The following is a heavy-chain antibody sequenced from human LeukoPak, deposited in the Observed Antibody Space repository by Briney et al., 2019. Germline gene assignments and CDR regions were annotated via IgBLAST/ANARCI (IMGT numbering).Heavy chain of an antibody. Sequence: GGSLRLSCAASGFTFSSYWMSWVRQAPGKGLEWVSAISGSGGSTYYADSVKGRFTISRDNSKNTLYLQMNSLRAEDTAVYYCAKGGYFDWLLSPFDYWGQGTLVTVSS. CDR2: ISGSGGST. D-gene: IGHD3-9*01. V-gene: IGHV3-23*01. CDR3: AKGGYFDWLLSPFDY. J-gene: IGHJ4*02. CDR1: GFTFSSYW.